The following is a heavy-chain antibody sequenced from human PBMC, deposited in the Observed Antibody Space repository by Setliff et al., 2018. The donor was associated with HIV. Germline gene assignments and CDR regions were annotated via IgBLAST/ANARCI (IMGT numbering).Heavy chain of an antibody. Sequence: ASVKVSCKASGYTFTGYYMHWVRQAPGQGLEWMGWINPNSGGTNYAQKFQGWVTMTRDTSISTAYMELSRLRSDDTAVYYCARGGGEYYDSSGYDYWGQGTLVTVS. CDR3: ARGGGEYYDSSGYDY. D-gene: IGHD3-22*01. CDR2: INPNSGGT. V-gene: IGHV1-2*04. CDR1: GYTFTGYY. J-gene: IGHJ4*02.